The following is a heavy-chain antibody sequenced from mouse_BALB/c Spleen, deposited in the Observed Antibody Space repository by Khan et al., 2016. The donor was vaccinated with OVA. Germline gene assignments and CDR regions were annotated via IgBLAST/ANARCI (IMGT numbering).Heavy chain of an antibody. J-gene: IGHJ3*01. CDR1: GYTFSSYW. CDR2: ILPGSGRT. Sequence: VQLVESGAELMKPGASVKISCKATGYTFSSYWIKWVKQRPGHGLEWIGEILPGSGRTYYNEKFKGKATFTADTSSNTAYIQLSSLTSDDSAVYYCARGNYYGSSSWFAYWGQGTLVTVSA. CDR3: ARGNYYGSSSWFAY. V-gene: IGHV1-9*01. D-gene: IGHD1-1*01.